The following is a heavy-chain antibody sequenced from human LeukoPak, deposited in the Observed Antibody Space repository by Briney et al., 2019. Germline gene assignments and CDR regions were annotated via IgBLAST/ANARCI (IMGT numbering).Heavy chain of an antibody. CDR1: KFNFNSYG. Sequence: GGSLRLSCTTSKFNFNSYGMTWVRQAPGKGLEWVSSISGSGGSTQYAAPVQGRFTISRDNSKNTLYLQMNSLRAEDTAVYYCAKDPNGDYIGTFDIWGQGTMVTVSS. CDR3: AKDPNGDYIGTFDI. J-gene: IGHJ3*02. V-gene: IGHV3-23*01. D-gene: IGHD4-17*01. CDR2: ISGSGGST.